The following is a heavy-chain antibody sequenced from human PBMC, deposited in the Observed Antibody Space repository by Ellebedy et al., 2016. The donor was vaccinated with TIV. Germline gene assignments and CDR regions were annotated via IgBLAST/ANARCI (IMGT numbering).Heavy chain of an antibody. CDR3: ARARPTENAFDI. Sequence: ASVKVSCXASGYTFTSYYMHWVRQAPGQGLEWMGIINPSGGSTSYAQKFQGRVTMTRDTSTSTVYMELSSLRSEDTAVYYCARARPTENAFDIWGQGTMVTVSS. CDR1: GYTFTSYY. CDR2: INPSGGST. V-gene: IGHV1-46*03. J-gene: IGHJ3*02. D-gene: IGHD1-26*01.